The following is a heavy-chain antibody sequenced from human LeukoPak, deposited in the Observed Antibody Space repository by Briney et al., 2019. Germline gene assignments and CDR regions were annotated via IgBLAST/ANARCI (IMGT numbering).Heavy chain of an antibody. CDR3: AATGPPAHWYFDL. V-gene: IGHV4-30-2*01. J-gene: IGHJ2*01. CDR2: IYHSGST. Sequence: SQTLSLTCAVSGGSISSGGYSWSWIRQPPGKGLEWIGYIYHSGSTYYNPSLKSRVTISVDRSKNQFSLKLSSVTAADTAVYYCAATGPPAHWYFDLWGRGTLVTVSS. CDR1: GGSISSGGYS.